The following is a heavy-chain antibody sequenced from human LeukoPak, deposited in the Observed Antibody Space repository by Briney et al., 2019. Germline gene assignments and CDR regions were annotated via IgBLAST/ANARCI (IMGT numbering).Heavy chain of an antibody. Sequence: GGSLRLSCAASGFTFSRYWMHWVRQVPGKGLEWVSAISGSGGSTYYADSVKGRFTISRDNSKNTLYLQMNSLRAEDTAVYYCAKEGSSWNYYGMDVWGQGTTVTVSS. D-gene: IGHD6-13*01. CDR3: AKEGSSWNYYGMDV. V-gene: IGHV3-23*01. J-gene: IGHJ6*02. CDR2: ISGSGGST. CDR1: GFTFSRYW.